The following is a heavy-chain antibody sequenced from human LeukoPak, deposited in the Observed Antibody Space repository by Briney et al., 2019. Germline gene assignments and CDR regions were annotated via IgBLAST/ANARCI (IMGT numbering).Heavy chain of an antibody. CDR1: GFTVNSNY. CDR3: ANDNYYDSSGQLDAFDI. D-gene: IGHD3-22*01. Sequence: GGALRLSCAASGFTVNSNYMSWVRQAPGKGLEWVSVIYSGGSTYYADSVKGRFTISRDNSKNTPYLQMNSLRAEDTAVYYCANDNYYDSSGQLDAFDIWGQGTMVTVSS. J-gene: IGHJ3*02. CDR2: IYSGGST. V-gene: IGHV3-53*01.